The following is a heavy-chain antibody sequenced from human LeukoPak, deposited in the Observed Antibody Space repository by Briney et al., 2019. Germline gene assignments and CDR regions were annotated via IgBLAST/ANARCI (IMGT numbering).Heavy chain of an antibody. CDR3: ASAPLIVGAPHRNFVY. D-gene: IGHD1-26*01. V-gene: IGHV1-24*01. CDR1: GYTLTELS. Sequence: ASVNVSCKVSGYTLTELSMHWVRQAPGKGLEWMGGFDPEDGETIYAQKFQGRVTMTEDTSTDTAYMELSSLRSEDTAVYYCASAPLIVGAPHRNFVYWGQGTLATVSS. CDR2: FDPEDGET. J-gene: IGHJ4*02.